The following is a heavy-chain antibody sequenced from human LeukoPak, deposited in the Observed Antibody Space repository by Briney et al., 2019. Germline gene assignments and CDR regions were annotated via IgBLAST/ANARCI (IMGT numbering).Heavy chain of an antibody. CDR2: IYYSGST. Sequence: PSETLSLTCTVSGGSISSYYWSWIRQPPGKGLEWIGYIYYSGSTNYNPSLKSRVTISVDTYKNQFSLKLRSVTGPDTVVYYCARVDYVWGSFSWGQGTLVPGSS. J-gene: IGHJ5*02. CDR1: GGSISSYY. CDR3: ARVDYVWGSFS. V-gene: IGHV4-59*01. D-gene: IGHD3-16*01.